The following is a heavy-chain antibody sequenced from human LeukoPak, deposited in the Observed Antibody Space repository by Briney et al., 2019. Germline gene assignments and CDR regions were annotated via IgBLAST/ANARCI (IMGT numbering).Heavy chain of an antibody. CDR1: GGSFSGYS. CDR3: ARVSDY. Sequence: PSETLSLTCAVSGGSFSGYSWSWVRQPPGKGLEWIGEISHSGGAKYNLSLKSRVTISLDTSKNQFSLKLTSVTAADTAVYYCARVSDYWGQGTLVTVSS. J-gene: IGHJ4*02. V-gene: IGHV4-34*01. CDR2: ISHSGGA.